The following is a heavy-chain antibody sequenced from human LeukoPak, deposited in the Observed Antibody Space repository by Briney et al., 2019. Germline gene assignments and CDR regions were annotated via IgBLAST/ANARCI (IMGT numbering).Heavy chain of an antibody. CDR2: IWYDGSNK. J-gene: IGHJ6*03. V-gene: IGHV3-33*01. CDR1: GFTFSSYG. CDR3: ARVSSGSYFGYYYYYVDV. D-gene: IGHD1-26*01. Sequence: GRSLRLSCAASGFTFSSYGMHWVRQAPGKGLEWVAVIWYDGSNKYYADSVKGRFTISRDNAKNTLYLQMNSLRAEDTAVYYCARVSSGSYFGYYYYYVDVWGKGTTVTVSS.